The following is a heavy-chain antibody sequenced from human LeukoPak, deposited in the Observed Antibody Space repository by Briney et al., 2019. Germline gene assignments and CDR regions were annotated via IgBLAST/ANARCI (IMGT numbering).Heavy chain of an antibody. Sequence: PSETLSLTCAVYGGSFSGYYWSWIRQPPGKGLEWIGEINHSGSTNYNPSLKSRVTISVDTSKKQFSLKLSAVTAADTAVYYCARGTYCSSTSCYWGSRNWFDPWGQGTLVTVSS. CDR1: GGSFSGYY. D-gene: IGHD2-2*01. J-gene: IGHJ5*02. CDR3: ARGTYCSSTSCYWGSRNWFDP. CDR2: INHSGST. V-gene: IGHV4-34*01.